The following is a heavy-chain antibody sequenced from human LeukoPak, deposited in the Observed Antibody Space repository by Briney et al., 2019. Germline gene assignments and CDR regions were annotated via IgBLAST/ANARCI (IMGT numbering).Heavy chain of an antibody. CDR3: ARAEVRYWNQGGKNWFDP. V-gene: IGHV1-2*02. D-gene: IGHD1-1*01. Sequence: ASVKVSCKASGYTFTGYYTHWVRQAPGQGLEWMGWINPNSGGTNYAQKFQGRVTMTRDTSISTAYMELSRLRSDDTAVYYCARAEVRYWNQGGKNWFDPWGQGTLVTVSS. J-gene: IGHJ5*02. CDR2: INPNSGGT. CDR1: GYTFTGYY.